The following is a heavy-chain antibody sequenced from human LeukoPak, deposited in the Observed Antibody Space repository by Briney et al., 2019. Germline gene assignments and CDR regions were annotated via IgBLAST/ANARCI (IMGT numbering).Heavy chain of an antibody. CDR1: GYTFTGYY. CDR2: INPNSGGT. V-gene: IGHV1-2*02. D-gene: IGHD1-26*01. CDR3: ARGGWELQPVIDY. J-gene: IGHJ4*02. Sequence: ASVKVSCKASGYTFTGYYMHWVRQAPGQGLEWMGWINPNSGGTNYAQKFQGRVTMTRDTSISIAYMELSRLRSDDTAVYYCARGGWELQPVIDYWGQGTLVTVSS.